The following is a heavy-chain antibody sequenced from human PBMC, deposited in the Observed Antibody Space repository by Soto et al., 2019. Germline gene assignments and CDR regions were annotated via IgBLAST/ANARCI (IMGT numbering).Heavy chain of an antibody. CDR1: GYTFTRHG. D-gene: IGHD2-2*01. J-gene: IGHJ4*02. V-gene: IGHV1-18*01. CDR2: INPYNGNT. Sequence: ASVKVSCKASGYTFTRHGINWVRQAPGQGLEWLGWINPYNGNTKYAQKVQGRVTMTTDTSTSTAYMDLRSLRSDDTAVYYCARGPTSSRVDYWGQGTLVTV. CDR3: ARGPTSSRVDY.